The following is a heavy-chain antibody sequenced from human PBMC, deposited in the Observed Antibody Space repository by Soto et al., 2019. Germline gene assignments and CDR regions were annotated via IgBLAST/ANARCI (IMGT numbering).Heavy chain of an antibody. CDR3: ASAATIGNDAFDI. D-gene: IGHD1-1*01. V-gene: IGHV1-18*01. CDR2: ISAYNGNT. Sequence: GASVNVSCKASGYTFTSDGISWVRQAPGQGLEWMGWISAYNGNTNYAQKLQGRVTMTTDTSTSTAYMELRSLRSDDTAVYYCASAATIGNDAFDIWGQGTMVTVSS. J-gene: IGHJ3*02. CDR1: GYTFTSDG.